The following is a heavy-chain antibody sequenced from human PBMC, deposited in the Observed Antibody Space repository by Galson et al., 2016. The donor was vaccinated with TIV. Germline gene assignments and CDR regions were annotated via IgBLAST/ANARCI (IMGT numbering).Heavy chain of an antibody. D-gene: IGHD1-26*01. J-gene: IGHJ3*01. CDR2: MTWNGNEI. CDR3: SRGILGVHTVAFDV. CDR1: GFTFDDFV. Sequence: SLRLSCAASGFTFDDFVMHWVRQAPGKGLEWVSGMTWNGNEIGYADSVRGRFTISRDSATNSLYLQMNSLRPEDTALYFCSRGILGVHTVAFDVWGRGTMVTVS. V-gene: IGHV3-9*01.